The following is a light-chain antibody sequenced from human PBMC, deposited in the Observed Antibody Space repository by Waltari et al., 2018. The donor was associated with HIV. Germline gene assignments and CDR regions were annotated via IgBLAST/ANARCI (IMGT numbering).Light chain of an antibody. CDR2: YND. CDR1: SSNIGNTA. V-gene: IGLV1-36*01. Sequence: QSVLTQPPSVSEAPRQRVTISCSRSSSNIGNTAVNWYQQLPGKAPKLLIYYNDLLSSGVSDRFSGSKSGTSASLAISGLQSEDEADYYCAAWDDSLHGVVFGGGTKLTVL. J-gene: IGLJ3*02. CDR3: AAWDDSLHGVV.